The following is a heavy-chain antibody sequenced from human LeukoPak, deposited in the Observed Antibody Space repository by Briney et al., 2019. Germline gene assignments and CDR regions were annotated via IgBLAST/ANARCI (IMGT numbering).Heavy chain of an antibody. Sequence: PSETLSLTCAVYGGSFTIYSWTWIRQPPGKSLEWVGEISPSGNTQYNPSLKSRVAISLDASKSQFYLKLNSVTAADTAVYYCARRVRSADYRLDYWGQGTLVTVSS. CDR3: ARRVRSADYRLDY. J-gene: IGHJ4*02. D-gene: IGHD4-11*01. V-gene: IGHV4-34*01. CDR1: GGSFTIYS. CDR2: ISPSGNT.